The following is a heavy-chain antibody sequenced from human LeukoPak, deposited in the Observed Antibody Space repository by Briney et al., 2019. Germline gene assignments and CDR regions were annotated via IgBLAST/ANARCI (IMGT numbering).Heavy chain of an antibody. CDR2: ISHNGATT. CDR1: GFTFSSYA. Sequence: PGGSLRLSCAASGFTFSSYAVFWVRQAPGKGLEFVSGISHNGATTYYANSVKGRFTISRDNSKNTLYLQMGSLRAEDMAMYYCARERVAPGSQNWGASDYWGQGTLVTVSS. V-gene: IGHV3-64*01. D-gene: IGHD7-27*01. CDR3: ARERVAPGSQNWGASDY. J-gene: IGHJ4*02.